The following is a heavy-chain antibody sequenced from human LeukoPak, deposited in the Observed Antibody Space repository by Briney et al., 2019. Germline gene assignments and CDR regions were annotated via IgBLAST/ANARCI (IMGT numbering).Heavy chain of an antibody. CDR2: IYYSGST. J-gene: IGHJ4*02. Sequence: KPSETLSLTCTVSGGSISSYYWSWIRQPPGKGLEWIGYIYYSGSTYYNPSLKSRVTISVDTSKNQFSLKLSSVTAADTAVYYCARLNYDILTGYYPENYWGQGTLVTVSS. CDR1: GGSISSYY. D-gene: IGHD3-9*01. CDR3: ARLNYDILTGYYPENY. V-gene: IGHV4-59*08.